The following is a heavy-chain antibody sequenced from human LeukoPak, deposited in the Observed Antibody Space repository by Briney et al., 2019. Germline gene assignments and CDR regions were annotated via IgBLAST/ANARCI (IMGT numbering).Heavy chain of an antibody. J-gene: IGHJ6*02. D-gene: IGHD3-10*01. CDR1: GFTFSSYS. V-gene: IGHV3-21*01. CDR2: ISSSSSYI. CDR3: SRLTFGSGSYYKGYYYGMDV. Sequence: PGGSLRLSCAASGFTFSSYSMNWVRQAPGKGLEWVSSISSSSSYIYYVDSVKGRFTISRDNAKNSLYLQMNSLRAEDTAVYYCSRLTFGSGSYYKGYYYGMDVWGQGTTVTVSS.